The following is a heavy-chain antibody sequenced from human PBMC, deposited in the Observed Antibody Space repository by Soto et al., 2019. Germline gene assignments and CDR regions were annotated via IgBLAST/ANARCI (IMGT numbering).Heavy chain of an antibody. CDR1: GYTFTSYY. CDR2: INPSGGST. V-gene: IGHV1-46*01. CDR3: ARGITIFGVVIIYNWFDP. J-gene: IGHJ5*02. D-gene: IGHD3-3*01. Sequence: ASVKVSCKASGYTFTSYYMHWLRQAPGQGLEWMGIINPSGGSTSYAQKFQGRVTMTRDTSTSTVYMELSSLRSEDTAVYYCARGITIFGVVIIYNWFDPWGQGTLVTVS.